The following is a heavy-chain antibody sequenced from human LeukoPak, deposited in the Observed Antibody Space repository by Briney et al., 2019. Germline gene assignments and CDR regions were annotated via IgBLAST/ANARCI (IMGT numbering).Heavy chain of an antibody. CDR3: TREARVGNWFDP. J-gene: IGHJ5*02. V-gene: IGHV1-2*02. CDR1: GYTFTDYY. Sequence: GASVKVSCRASGYTFTDYYIHWVRQAPGQGLEWMGWINPDNGGTYYVQKFQGRVTMTRDTSIRTVYMDLSRLRSDDTAVFYCTREARVGNWFDPWGQGTQVTVSS. CDR2: INPDNGGT. D-gene: IGHD2-2*01.